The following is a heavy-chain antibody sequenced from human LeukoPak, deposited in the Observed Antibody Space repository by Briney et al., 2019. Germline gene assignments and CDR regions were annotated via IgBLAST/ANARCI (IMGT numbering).Heavy chain of an antibody. D-gene: IGHD3-10*01. V-gene: IGHV4-61*08. J-gene: IGHJ5*02. Sequence: SETLSLTCTVSGDSVASGGYYWNWIRQPPGKGLEWIGYIYYSVSTNYNLSLKGRVTISLDTSENQFSLKLTSVTAADTAVYYCARGGRGRNWFDPWGQGTLVTVSS. CDR3: ARGGRGRNWFDP. CDR2: IYYSVST. CDR1: GDSVASGGYY.